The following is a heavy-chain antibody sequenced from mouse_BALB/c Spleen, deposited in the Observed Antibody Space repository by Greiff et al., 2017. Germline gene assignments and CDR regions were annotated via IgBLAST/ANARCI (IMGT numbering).Heavy chain of an antibody. Sequence: VQLVESGAELVRPGTSVKVSCKASGYAFTNYLIEWVKQRPGQGLEWIGVINPENGDTEYAPKFQGKATMTADTSSNTAYLQLSSLTSEDTAVYYCKGLYGSNAMDYWGQGTSVTVSS. V-gene: IGHV1-54*02. D-gene: IGHD1-1*01. CDR2: INPENGDT. CDR1: GYAFTNYL. J-gene: IGHJ4*01. CDR3: KGLYGSNAMDY.